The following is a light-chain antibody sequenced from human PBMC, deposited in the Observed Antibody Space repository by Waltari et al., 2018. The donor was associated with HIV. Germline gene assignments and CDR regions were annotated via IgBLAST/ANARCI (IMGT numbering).Light chain of an antibody. J-gene: IGLJ2*01. CDR2: EVT. CDR3: SSFEGNNNFV. Sequence: QSALTQPPSAAGSPGQSVTISCTGTSSDVGGYNYVSWYQNHPGTAPKLMIYEVTKRPSGVPDLFSGSKSGNTASLTVSGLQSDDEADFYCSSFEGNNNFVFGGVTKLTVL. CDR1: SSDVGGYNY. V-gene: IGLV2-8*01.